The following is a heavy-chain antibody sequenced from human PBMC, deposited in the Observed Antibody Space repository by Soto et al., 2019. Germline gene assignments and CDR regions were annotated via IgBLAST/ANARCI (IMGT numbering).Heavy chain of an antibody. CDR1: GYTFSTYC. CDR2: IYPDDSET. D-gene: IGHD6-6*01. CDR3: ARVFSSQFFDY. J-gene: IGHJ4*02. V-gene: IGHV5-51*01. Sequence: GEALNISCKGSGYTFSTYCIAWLRQMPGKGLEWMGIIYPDDSETRYSTSFRGQFTMSVDRSITTAYLQWTSLKASDTAMYYCARVFSSQFFDYWGQATPVTVSS.